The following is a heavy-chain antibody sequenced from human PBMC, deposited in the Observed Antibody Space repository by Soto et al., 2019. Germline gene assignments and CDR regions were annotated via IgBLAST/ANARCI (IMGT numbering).Heavy chain of an antibody. Sequence: ASVKVSCKASGYTFTSYGISWVRQAPGQGLEWMGWISAYNGNTNYAQKLQGRVTMTTDTSTSTAYMELRSLRSDDTAVYYCARRQQLDNYYYYYYMDVWGKGTTVTVSS. D-gene: IGHD6-13*01. J-gene: IGHJ6*03. CDR3: ARRQQLDNYYYYYYMDV. CDR2: ISAYNGNT. V-gene: IGHV1-18*01. CDR1: GYTFTSYG.